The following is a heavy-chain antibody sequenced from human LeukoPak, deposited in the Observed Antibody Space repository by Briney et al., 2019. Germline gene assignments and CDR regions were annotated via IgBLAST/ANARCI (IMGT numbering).Heavy chain of an antibody. Sequence: PGGSLRLSCAASGFTFSTYTMNWVRQAPGKGLEWVSSISRSSSYIYYADSVKGRFTISRGNAKNSLYLQMNSLRVEDTAVYYCARQEPEVLRYFDWLLLFDYWGQGALVTVSS. J-gene: IGHJ4*02. CDR2: ISRSSSYI. CDR1: GFTFSTYT. D-gene: IGHD3-9*01. V-gene: IGHV3-21*01. CDR3: ARQEPEVLRYFDWLLLFDY.